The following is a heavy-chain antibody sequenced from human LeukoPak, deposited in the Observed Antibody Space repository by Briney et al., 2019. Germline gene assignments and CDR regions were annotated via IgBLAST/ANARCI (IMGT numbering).Heavy chain of an antibody. J-gene: IGHJ4*02. V-gene: IGHV1-69*04. CDR3: ARRVGATPFDL. D-gene: IGHD1-26*01. Sequence: ASVKVSCKASGGTFSSYAISWVRQAPGQGLEWMGRIIPILGIANYAQKLQGRVTMTSDTSTSTVYMELRSLKSEDTAVYYCARRVGATPFDLWGQGTLVTVSS. CDR1: GGTFSSYA. CDR2: IIPILGIA.